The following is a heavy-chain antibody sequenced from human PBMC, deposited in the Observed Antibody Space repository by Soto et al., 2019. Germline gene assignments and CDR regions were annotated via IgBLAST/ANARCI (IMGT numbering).Heavy chain of an antibody. CDR3: VRRHVSATGIDWFDP. Sequence: ASVKVSCKASGYTFTSYGIHWVRQAPGQRLEWMGWINAANGDTKYSPKFQGRVTITRDTSASTAYMELSSLRSEDTAVYYCVRRHVSATGIDWFDPWGQGTLVTSPQ. V-gene: IGHV1-3*01. CDR1: GYTFTSYG. CDR2: INAANGDT. D-gene: IGHD6-13*01. J-gene: IGHJ5*02.